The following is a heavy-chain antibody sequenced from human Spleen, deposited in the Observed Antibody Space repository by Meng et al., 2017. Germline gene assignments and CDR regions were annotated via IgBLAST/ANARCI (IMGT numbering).Heavy chain of an antibody. V-gene: IGHV1-8*01. CDR3: ARGRRVIHPYYFDN. D-gene: IGHD3-10*01. Sequence: VQLVQSGAEVKKPGASVKVSCKASVYTFSSYDINWVRQATGQGLEWMGWMNPNSGNTGYAQKFQGRVTMTRNTSTSTAYMELRSLRSDDTAVYYCARGRRVIHPYYFDNWGQGTLVTVSS. CDR2: MNPNSGNT. CDR1: VYTFSSYD. J-gene: IGHJ4*02.